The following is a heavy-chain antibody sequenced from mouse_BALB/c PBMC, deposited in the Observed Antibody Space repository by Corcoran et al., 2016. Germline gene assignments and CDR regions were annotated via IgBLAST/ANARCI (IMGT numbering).Heavy chain of an antibody. CDR2: IYPYNDDA. CDR3: AREVPGGNPFDY. Sequence: EVQLQHSGPELVKPGASVKMSCKASGYTFTSYVMHWVKQKPGQGLEWIGYIYPYNDDAKYNEKFKGKATLTSDKSSTTAYMELSSLTSEDSAVYYCAREVPGGNPFDYWGQGTALTVSS. CDR1: GYTFTSYV. V-gene: IGHV1S136*01. J-gene: IGHJ2*01. D-gene: IGHD2-1*01.